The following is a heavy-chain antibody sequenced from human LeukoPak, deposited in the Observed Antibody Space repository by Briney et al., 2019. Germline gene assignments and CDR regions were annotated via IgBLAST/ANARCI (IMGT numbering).Heavy chain of an antibody. CDR2: IYYSGST. V-gene: IGHV4-34*01. D-gene: IGHD3-10*01. J-gene: IGHJ4*02. CDR3: ACMVRGAGVDY. CDR1: GGSFSGYY. Sequence: SETLSLTCAVYGGSFSGYYWSWIRQPPGKGLEWIGSIYYSGSTYYNPSLKSRVTISVDTSKNQFSLKLSSVTAADTAVYYCACMVRGAGVDYWGQGTLVTVSS.